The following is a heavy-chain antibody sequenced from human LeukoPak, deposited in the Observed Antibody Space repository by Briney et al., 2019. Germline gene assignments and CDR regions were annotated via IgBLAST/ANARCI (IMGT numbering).Heavy chain of an antibody. CDR2: IYPGDSDT. CDR3: ARRLSSSSPKTYYYYYGMDV. D-gene: IGHD6-6*01. V-gene: IGHV5-51*01. Sequence: GESLKISCKGSGYSFTSYWIGWVRQMPGKGLEWMGIIYPGDSDTRYSPSFQGQVTISADKSISTAYLQWSSLKASDTAMYYCARRLSSSSPKTYYYYYGMDVWAKGPRSPSP. CDR1: GYSFTSYW. J-gene: IGHJ6*02.